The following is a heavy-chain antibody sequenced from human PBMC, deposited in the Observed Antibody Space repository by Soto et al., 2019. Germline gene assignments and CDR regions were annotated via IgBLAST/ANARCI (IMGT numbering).Heavy chain of an antibody. D-gene: IGHD2-15*01. V-gene: IGHV4-31*03. CDR3: ARDIGLDIVVDHQFFDL. CDR2: IYYSGST. Sequence: PSETLSLTCTVSGGSISSGGYYWSWIRQHPGKGLEWIGYIYYSGSTYYNPSLKSRVTISVDTSKNQFSLKLGSVTAADTAVYYCARDIGLDIVVDHQFFDLWGRGTLVTVSS. J-gene: IGHJ2*01. CDR1: GGSISSGGYY.